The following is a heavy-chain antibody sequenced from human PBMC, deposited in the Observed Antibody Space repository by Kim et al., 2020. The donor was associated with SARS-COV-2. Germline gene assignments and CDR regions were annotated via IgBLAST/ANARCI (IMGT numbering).Heavy chain of an antibody. J-gene: IGHJ4*02. D-gene: IGHD3-22*01. Sequence: LKSRVTISVDTSKNQFSLKLSSVTAADTAVYYCARGLYYYDSSGYYYFDYWGQGTLVTVSS. CDR3: ARGLYYYDSSGYYYFDY. V-gene: IGHV4-31*02.